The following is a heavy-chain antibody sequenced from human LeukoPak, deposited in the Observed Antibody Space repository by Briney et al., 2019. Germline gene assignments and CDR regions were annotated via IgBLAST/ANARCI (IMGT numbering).Heavy chain of an antibody. CDR3: ARDAGYCSSTSCYPGWFDP. CDR2: IIPIFGTV. D-gene: IGHD2-2*01. CDR1: GGTFSSYA. J-gene: IGHJ5*02. Sequence: GASVKVSCKASGGTFSSYAISWVRQAPGQGLEWMGGIIPIFGTVNYAQKFQGRVTITADKSTSTAYMELSSLRSEDTAVYYCARDAGYCSSTSCYPGWFDPWGQGTLVTVSS. V-gene: IGHV1-69*06.